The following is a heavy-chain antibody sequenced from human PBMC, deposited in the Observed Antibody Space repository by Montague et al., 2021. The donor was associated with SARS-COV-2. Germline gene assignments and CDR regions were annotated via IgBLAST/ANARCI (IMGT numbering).Heavy chain of an antibody. CDR2: TYYRSKCHN. J-gene: IGHJ2*01. V-gene: IGHV6-1*01. D-gene: IGHD2-21*02. Sequence: CAISGDSVSSHIATWNWIRQSPSRGLKWLGRTYYRSKCHNDYAVSVKSRVIINPDTSNNRISLQLNSVTPEDTAVDYCSREYCGGDCYFDWYFDLWGRGTLVTVSS. CDR3: SREYCGGDCYFDWYFDL. CDR1: GDSVSSHIAT.